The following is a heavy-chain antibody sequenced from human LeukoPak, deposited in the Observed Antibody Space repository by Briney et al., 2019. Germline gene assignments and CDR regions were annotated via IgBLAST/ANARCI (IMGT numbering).Heavy chain of an antibody. CDR3: ARGPFPMRAFDI. CDR2: VYYSGTT. D-gene: IGHD2/OR15-2a*01. V-gene: IGHV4-39*07. J-gene: IGHJ3*02. Sequence: PSETLSLTCTVSGGSISSGSYYWGWIRQPPGKGLEWIACVYYSGTTHYNPSLKSRVTISVDTSKNQFSLKLSSVTAADTAVYYCARGPFPMRAFDIWGQGTMVTVSS. CDR1: GGSISSGSYY.